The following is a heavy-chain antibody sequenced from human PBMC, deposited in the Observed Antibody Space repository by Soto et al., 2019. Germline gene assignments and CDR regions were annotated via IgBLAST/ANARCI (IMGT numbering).Heavy chain of an antibody. V-gene: IGHV3-30-3*01. CDR1: GFTFSGYA. Sequence: GGSLRLSCAASGFTFSGYAMHWVRQAPGRGPQWVAGIAYGGNAEYHADSVKGRFTISRDNSRTTLYLQMISLRDEDTAVYYCARDHTSGPTPHLPYGMDVWGQGTTVTVSS. J-gene: IGHJ6*02. CDR2: IAYGGNAE. CDR3: ARDHTSGPTPHLPYGMDV. D-gene: IGHD3-3*01.